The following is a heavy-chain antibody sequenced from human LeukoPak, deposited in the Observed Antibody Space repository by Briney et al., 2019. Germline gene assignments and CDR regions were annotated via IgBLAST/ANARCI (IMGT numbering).Heavy chain of an antibody. CDR3: ARGGANWDSYYFDY. CDR2: MNPNSGNT. J-gene: IGHJ4*02. Sequence: ASVKVSCKASGYTFTSYDINWVRQATGQGLEWMGWMNPNSGNTGYAQKFQGRVTMTRNTSISTAYMELSSLRSEDTAVYYCARGGANWDSYYFDYWGQGTLVTVSS. D-gene: IGHD7-27*01. CDR1: GYTFTSYD. V-gene: IGHV1-8*01.